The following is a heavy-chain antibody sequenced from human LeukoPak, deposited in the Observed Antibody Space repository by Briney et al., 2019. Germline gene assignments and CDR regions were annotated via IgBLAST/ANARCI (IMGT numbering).Heavy chain of an antibody. CDR1: GFTFSSYG. CDR2: ISYDGSNK. CDR3: ANLGRAEYFQH. J-gene: IGHJ1*01. V-gene: IGHV3-30*18. Sequence: GGSLRLSCAASGFTFSSYGMHWVRQAPGKGLEWVAVISYDGSNKYYADSVKGRFTISRDNSKNTLYLQMNSLRAEDTAVYYCANLGRAEYFQHWGQGTLATVSS.